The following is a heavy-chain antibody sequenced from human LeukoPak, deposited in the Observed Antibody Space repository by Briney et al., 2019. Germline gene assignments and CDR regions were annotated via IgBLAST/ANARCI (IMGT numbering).Heavy chain of an antibody. CDR3: ARGPSYCDF. Sequence: SETLSLTCTVSGGSISSDGFYWIWVRQHPGKGLEWIGYISYSGSTYYNPSLKSRVSVSLDTSKSQFSLKLTSETAADTAVYFCARGPSYCDFWGQGTLVTVSS. J-gene: IGHJ4*02. CDR2: ISYSGST. CDR1: GGSISSDGFY. V-gene: IGHV4-31*03.